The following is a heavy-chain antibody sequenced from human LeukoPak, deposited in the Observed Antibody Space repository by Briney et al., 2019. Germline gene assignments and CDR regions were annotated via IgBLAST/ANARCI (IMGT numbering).Heavy chain of an antibody. CDR1: GFTVSSNY. CDR2: IHSGGST. J-gene: IGHJ4*02. Sequence: SGGSPRLSCAASGFTVSSNYMSWVRQAPGKGLEWVSVIHSGGSTYYADSVKGRFTISRDNSKNTLYLQMNSLRAEDTAVYYCARDLYYYDSSGSLDYWGQGTLVTVSS. D-gene: IGHD3-22*01. CDR3: ARDLYYYDSSGSLDY. V-gene: IGHV3-66*02.